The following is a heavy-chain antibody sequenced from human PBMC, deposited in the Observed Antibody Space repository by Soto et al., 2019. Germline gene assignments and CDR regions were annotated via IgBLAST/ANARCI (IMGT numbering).Heavy chain of an antibody. D-gene: IGHD5-18*01. CDR2: IIPIFGTA. CDR1: GGTFSSYA. CDR3: ARTNTGMVTGWFDP. Sequence: QVQLVQSGAEVKKPGSSVKVSCKASGGTFSSYAISWVRQAPGQGLEWMGGIIPIFGTANYAQKFQGRVTITADESTSTVYIELRSLRPEDTAMYYCARTNTGMVTGWFDPWCQGTLVTVSS. J-gene: IGHJ5*02. V-gene: IGHV1-69*12.